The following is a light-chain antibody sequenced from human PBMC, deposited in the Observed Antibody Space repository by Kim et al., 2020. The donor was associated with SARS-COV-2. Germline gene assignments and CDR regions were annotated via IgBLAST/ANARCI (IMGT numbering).Light chain of an antibody. V-gene: IGLV2-14*03. CDR2: DVS. Sequence: QSALPQPASVSGSPGQSITISCTGTSSDIGAYNYVSWYQQHPGKAPKLMIYDVSKRPSGVSNRFSGSKSGNTASLTISGLQAEDEADYYCGSYTSSSTYVFGTGTKVTVL. CDR1: SSDIGAYNY. CDR3: GSYTSSSTYV. J-gene: IGLJ1*01.